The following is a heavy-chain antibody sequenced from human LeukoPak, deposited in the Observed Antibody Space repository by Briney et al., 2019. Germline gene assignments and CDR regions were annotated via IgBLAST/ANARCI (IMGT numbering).Heavy chain of an antibody. CDR3: ASGGDYGNY. V-gene: IGHV1-69*13. D-gene: IGHD4-17*01. CDR1: GYTFTSYG. J-gene: IGHJ4*02. Sequence: GASVKVSCKASGYTFTSYGISWVRQAPGQGLEWMGGIIPIFGTANYAQKFQGRVTITADESTSTAYMELSSLRSEDTAVYYCASGGDYGNYWGRGTLVTVSS. CDR2: IIPIFGTA.